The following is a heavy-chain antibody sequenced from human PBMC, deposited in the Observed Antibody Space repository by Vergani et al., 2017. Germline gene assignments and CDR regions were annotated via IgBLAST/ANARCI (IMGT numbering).Heavy chain of an antibody. Sequence: EVQLVESGGGLVEPGRSLRLSCAASGFRFDDHAMHWVRQGPGKGLEWVAGISWRSESVGYADSVKGRFTISRDIAKNTLYLQVRSLRLEDTGVYHCVRDRGLCAGGRCYTEAWDYWGQGTPVTVSS. D-gene: IGHD2-2*02. CDR3: VRDRGLCAGGRCYTEAWDY. CDR1: GFRFDDHA. J-gene: IGHJ4*02. CDR2: ISWRSESV. V-gene: IGHV3-9*01.